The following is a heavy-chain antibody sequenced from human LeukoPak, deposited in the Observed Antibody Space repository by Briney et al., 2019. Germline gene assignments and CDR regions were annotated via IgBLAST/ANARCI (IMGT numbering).Heavy chain of an antibody. J-gene: IGHJ5*02. D-gene: IGHD2-15*01. CDR2: INAGNGNT. Sequence: GASVKVSCKASGYTFTSYAMHWVRQAPGQRLEWMGWINAGNGNTKYSQKFQGRVTITRDTSASTAYMELNSLRSEDTAVYYCARDNWGYCSGGSCYNWFDPWGQGTLVTVSS. CDR3: ARDNWGYCSGGSCYNWFDP. CDR1: GYTFTSYA. V-gene: IGHV1-3*01.